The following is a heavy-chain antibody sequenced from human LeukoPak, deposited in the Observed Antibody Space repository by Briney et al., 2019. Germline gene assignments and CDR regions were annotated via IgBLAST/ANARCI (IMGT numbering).Heavy chain of an antibody. CDR2: IYYSGST. Sequence: SETLSLTCTVSGGSISSYYWSWIRQPPGKGLEWIGSIYYSGSTYYNPSLKSRVTISVDTSKNQFSLKLSSVTAADTAVYYCAREGASMYYDYVWGSYGFDYWGQGTLVTVSS. V-gene: IGHV4-39*02. CDR1: GGSISSYY. D-gene: IGHD3-16*01. J-gene: IGHJ4*02. CDR3: AREGASMYYDYVWGSYGFDY.